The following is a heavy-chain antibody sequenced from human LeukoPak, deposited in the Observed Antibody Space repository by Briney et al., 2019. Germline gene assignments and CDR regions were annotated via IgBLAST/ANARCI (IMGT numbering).Heavy chain of an antibody. CDR2: IYHSGST. J-gene: IGHJ4*02. Sequence: SQTLSLTCAVSGGSISSGGYSWSWIRQPPGKGLEWIGYIYHSGSTYYNPSLKSRVTISVDTSKNQFSLKLSSVTAADTAVYYCARADRWVPTDYWGQGTLVTVSS. CDR3: ARADRWVPTDY. D-gene: IGHD3-22*01. V-gene: IGHV4-30-2*01. CDR1: GGSISSGGYS.